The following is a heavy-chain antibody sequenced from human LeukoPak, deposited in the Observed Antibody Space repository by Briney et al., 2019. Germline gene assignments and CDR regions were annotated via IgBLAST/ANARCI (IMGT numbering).Heavy chain of an antibody. D-gene: IGHD2-2*01. CDR3: ARDYCSSTSCYASLDY. CDR1: GFTFSSYS. Sequence: GGSLRLSCAASGFTFSSYSMDWVRQAPRKGLEWVSSISSSSSYIYYADSVKGRFTISRDNAKNSLYLQMNSLRAEDTAVYYCARDYCSSTSCYASLDYWGQGTLVTASS. J-gene: IGHJ4*02. CDR2: ISSSSSYI. V-gene: IGHV3-21*01.